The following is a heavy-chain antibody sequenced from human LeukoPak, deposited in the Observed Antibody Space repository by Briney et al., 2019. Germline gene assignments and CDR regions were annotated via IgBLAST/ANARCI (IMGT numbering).Heavy chain of an antibody. Sequence: GESLKISCKGSGYSFTSYWIGLVRQIPGKGLELMGIIYPGDSDTRYSPSYRGQVTISADKSISTDYLQWSSLKASDTAMYYCARRAIAAAGNAIDYWGQGTLVTVSS. CDR2: IYPGDSDT. CDR3: ARRAIAAAGNAIDY. V-gene: IGHV5-51*01. J-gene: IGHJ4*02. CDR1: GYSFTSYW. D-gene: IGHD6-13*01.